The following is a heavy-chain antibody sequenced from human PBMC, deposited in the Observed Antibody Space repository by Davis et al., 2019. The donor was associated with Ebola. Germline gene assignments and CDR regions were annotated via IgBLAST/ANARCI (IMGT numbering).Heavy chain of an antibody. J-gene: IGHJ4*02. CDR1: GYTFTRHN. Sequence: ASVKVSCKASGYTFTRHNIHWVRQAPGLGLEWMGIINPNGGYSSYAEKFRGRVTMTRDTSTSTVYMELSSLRSEDTAVYYGARVYADQWEELPYFDYWGQGTLVTVSS. D-gene: IGHD1-26*01. V-gene: IGHV1-46*01. CDR3: ARVYADQWEELPYFDY. CDR2: INPNGGYS.